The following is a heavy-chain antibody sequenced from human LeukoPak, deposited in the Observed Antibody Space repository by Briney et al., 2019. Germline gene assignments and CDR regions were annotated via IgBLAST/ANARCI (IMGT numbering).Heavy chain of an antibody. J-gene: IGHJ3*01. V-gene: IGHV4-59*11. CDR1: GGSISSHY. CDR2: FYYTGST. Sequence: PSETLSLTCGLSGGSISSHYWSWIRQPPGKGLEWIGYFYYTGSTNYNPSLKSPVTISVDTSKHQFSLKLGSVTAADTAVYYCARVRRGGDAFDLWGLGTIVTVP. D-gene: IGHD3-10*01. CDR3: ARVRRGGDAFDL.